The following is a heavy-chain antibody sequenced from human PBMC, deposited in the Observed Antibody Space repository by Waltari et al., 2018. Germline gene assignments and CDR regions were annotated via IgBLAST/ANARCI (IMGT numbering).Heavy chain of an antibody. CDR1: GGAISSSSYY. J-gene: IGHJ4*02. D-gene: IGHD4-17*01. CDR2: FFYSGST. Sequence: QLQLQESGPGLVKPSETLSLTCTVSGGAISSSSYYWGWMRQAPGKGLEWIGSFFYSGSTYYKPSLRIRVTISVDASKNQFSLRLSSVTAADTAVYYCARRYGDYVDAYFWGQGTLVTVSS. CDR3: ARRYGDYVDAYF. V-gene: IGHV4-39*01.